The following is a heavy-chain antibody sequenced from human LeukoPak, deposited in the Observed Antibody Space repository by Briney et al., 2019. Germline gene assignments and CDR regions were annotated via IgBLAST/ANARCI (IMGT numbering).Heavy chain of an antibody. CDR1: GYSISSGYY. CDR2: IHHSGST. V-gene: IGHV4-38-2*02. J-gene: IGHJ4*02. CDR3: ARGQSAGEGIEF. Sequence: TETLSLTCTVSGYSISSGYYWGWIRQPPGKGLEWIGSIHHSGSTYYNPSLKSRVTISVDTSKNQFSLKLSSVTAADTAVYYCARGQSAGEGIEFWGQGTLVTVSS.